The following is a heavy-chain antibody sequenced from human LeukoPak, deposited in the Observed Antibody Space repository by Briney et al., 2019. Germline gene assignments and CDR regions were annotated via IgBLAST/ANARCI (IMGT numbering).Heavy chain of an antibody. CDR2: VSSSSSCI. Sequence: GGSLRLSCAASGYTFSSYSMNWVRQAPPKGLERVSSVSSSSSCIYYADSVKGQFTISRDNAKNSLYLQMNSLRAEDTAVYYCAREPYSSSWYWFDPWGQGTLVTVPS. J-gene: IGHJ5*02. V-gene: IGHV3-21*01. D-gene: IGHD6-13*01. CDR1: GYTFSSYS. CDR3: AREPYSSSWYWFDP.